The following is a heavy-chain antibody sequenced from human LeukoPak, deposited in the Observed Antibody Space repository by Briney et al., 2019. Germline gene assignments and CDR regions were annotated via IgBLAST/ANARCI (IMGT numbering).Heavy chain of an antibody. V-gene: IGHV1-2*02. Sequence: ASVKVSCKASGYTLTSYDINWVRQAPGQGLEWMGWINPNSGGTNYAQKFQGRVTMTRDTSISTAYMELSRLRSDDTAVYYCARDVGITVADSFDPWGQGTLVTVSS. J-gene: IGHJ5*02. CDR2: INPNSGGT. CDR3: ARDVGITVADSFDP. D-gene: IGHD6-13*01. CDR1: GYTLTSYD.